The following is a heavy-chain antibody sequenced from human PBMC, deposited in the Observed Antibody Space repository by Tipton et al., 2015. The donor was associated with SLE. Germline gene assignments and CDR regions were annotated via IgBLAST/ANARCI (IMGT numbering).Heavy chain of an antibody. D-gene: IGHD1-14*01. J-gene: IGHJ4*02. CDR1: GDSISSSN. CDR2: VSYDGSRT. CDR3: ARTYRVPAHYFFGY. V-gene: IGHV3-30*03. Sequence: LSLTCAVSGDSISSSNWWSWVRQPPGKGLEWVAFVSYDGSRTYYADSVKGRFTISRDNSRSTLYLQMNSLRAEDTAVYYCARTYRVPAHYFFGYWGQGTLVTVSS.